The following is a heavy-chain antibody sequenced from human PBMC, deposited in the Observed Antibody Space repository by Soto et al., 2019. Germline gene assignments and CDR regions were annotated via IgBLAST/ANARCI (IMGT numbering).Heavy chain of an antibody. CDR1: GGSFSGYY. D-gene: IGHD4-17*01. V-gene: IGHV4-34*01. CDR2: INHSGST. CDR3: ARVSVTTVNTFDY. Sequence: SETLSLTCAVYGGSFSGYYWSWIRQPPGKGLEWIGEINHSGSTNYNPSLKSRVTISVDTSKNQFSLKLSSVTAADTAVYYCARVSVTTVNTFDYWGQVTLVTVSS. J-gene: IGHJ4*02.